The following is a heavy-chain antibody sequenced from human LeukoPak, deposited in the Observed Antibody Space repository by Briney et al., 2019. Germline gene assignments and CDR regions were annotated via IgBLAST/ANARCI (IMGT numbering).Heavy chain of an antibody. CDR3: ARETHRGWNGYYVFYY. V-gene: IGHV1-2*04. CDR1: GYTFTGYY. Sequence: GASVKVSCKASGYTFTGYYMHWVRQAPGQGLEWMGWINPNSGGTNYAQKFQGWVTMTRDTSISTAYMELSRLRSDDTAVYYCARETHRGWNGYYVFYYWGQGTLVTVSS. CDR2: INPNSGGT. J-gene: IGHJ4*02. D-gene: IGHD3-3*01.